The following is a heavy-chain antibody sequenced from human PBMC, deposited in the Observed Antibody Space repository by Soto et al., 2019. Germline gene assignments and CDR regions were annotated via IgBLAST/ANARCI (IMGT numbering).Heavy chain of an antibody. CDR1: GFTFSSYG. J-gene: IGHJ4*02. V-gene: IGHV3-33*01. D-gene: IGHD5-18*01. CDR2: IWFDGSNK. Sequence: PGGSLRLSCAASGFTFSSYGMHWVRQAPGKGLEWVAVIWFDGSNKFYADSVKGRFTISRDNSKNTVSLQMNSLRDEDSAAYYCAPTAPYWGQGPLVPVPS. CDR3: APTAPY.